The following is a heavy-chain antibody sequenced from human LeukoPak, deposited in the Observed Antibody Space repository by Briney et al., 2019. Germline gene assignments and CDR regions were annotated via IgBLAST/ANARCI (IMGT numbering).Heavy chain of an antibody. D-gene: IGHD1-26*01. CDR2: ISYDGSNK. V-gene: IGHV3-30*04. CDR1: GYTFNNYA. CDR3: ATGEVSGSYYSLTDY. J-gene: IGHJ4*02. Sequence: GGSLRLSCAASGYTFNNYAMHWVRQAPGKGLQWVAVISYDGSNKYYADSVKGRFTISRDNSKNTLYLQMNSLRAEDTAVYYCATGEVSGSYYSLTDYWGQGTLVTVSS.